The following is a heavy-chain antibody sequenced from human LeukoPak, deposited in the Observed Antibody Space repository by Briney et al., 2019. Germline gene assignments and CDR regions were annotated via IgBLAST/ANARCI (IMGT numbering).Heavy chain of an antibody. CDR3: ARDSPIYVDFWSGYYW. J-gene: IGHJ4*02. V-gene: IGHV1-2*02. D-gene: IGHD3-3*01. CDR2: INPNSGGT. CDR1: GYTFTGYY. Sequence: GASVKVSCKASGYTFTGYYMHWVRQAPGQGLEWMGWINPNSGGTNYAQKFQGRVTMTRDTSISTAYMELSRLRSDDTTVYYCARDSPIYVDFWSGYYWWGQGTLVTVSS.